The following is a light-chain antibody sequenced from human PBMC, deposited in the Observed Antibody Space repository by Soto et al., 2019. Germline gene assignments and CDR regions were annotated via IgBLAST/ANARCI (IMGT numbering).Light chain of an antibody. CDR1: SSDVGGYNY. J-gene: IGLJ1*01. CDR2: EVS. V-gene: IGLV2-14*01. CDR3: SSYAGSDNPYV. Sequence: QSVLTQPASGSGSPGQSITISCTGTSSDVGGYNYVSWYQQHPGKAPKLMIYEVSNRPSGVSNRFSGSKSGNTASLTISGLQDEDEADYYCSSYAGSDNPYVFGTGTKVTVL.